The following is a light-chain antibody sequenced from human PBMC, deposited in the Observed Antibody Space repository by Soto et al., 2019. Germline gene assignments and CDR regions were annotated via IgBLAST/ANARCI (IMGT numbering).Light chain of an antibody. CDR3: QQYGSSRT. Sequence: EIVLTQSPGTLSLSPGERATLSCRASQSVSSSYLAWYQQKPGQAPRLVIYGASSRATGIPDRFSGSGSGTDFTLTISRLEPEDFAVYYCQQYGSSRTFRQGTTV. V-gene: IGKV3-20*01. CDR1: QSVSSSY. J-gene: IGKJ1*01. CDR2: GAS.